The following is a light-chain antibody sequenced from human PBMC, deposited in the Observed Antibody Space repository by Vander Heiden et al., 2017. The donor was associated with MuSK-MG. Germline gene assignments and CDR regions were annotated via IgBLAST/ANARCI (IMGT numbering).Light chain of an antibody. CDR1: NIGSKS. Sequence: SYVLTQPPPVSGAPGKTARITRGGNNIGSKSVHWYQQKPGQAPVLVIYYDSDRPSGIPERFSGSNSGNTATLTISRVEAGDEADYYCQVWDSSSDSVVFGGGTKLTGL. CDR3: QVWDSSSDSVV. J-gene: IGLJ2*01. V-gene: IGLV3-21*04. CDR2: YDS.